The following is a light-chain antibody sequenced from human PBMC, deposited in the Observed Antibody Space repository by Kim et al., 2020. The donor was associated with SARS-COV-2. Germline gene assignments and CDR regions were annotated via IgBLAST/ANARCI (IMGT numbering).Light chain of an antibody. CDR1: ELAGKY. CDR3: QAWDSTTAV. Sequence: GSPGQTASISCSGDELAGKYACWYQQKPGQSPILLIYQDNKRPSGIPERFSGSSSVNSATLTIRETQAVDEADYYCQAWDSTTAVFGAGTQLTVL. V-gene: IGLV3-1*01. CDR2: QDN. J-gene: IGLJ2*01.